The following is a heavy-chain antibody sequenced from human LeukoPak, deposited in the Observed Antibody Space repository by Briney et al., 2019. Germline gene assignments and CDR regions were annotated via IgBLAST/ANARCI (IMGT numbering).Heavy chain of an antibody. Sequence: SETLSLTCTVSGGSISSYYWSWIRQPARKGLEWIGRIYTSGSNNYNPSLKSRVTMSVDTSKNQFSLKLSSVTAADTAVYYCARKAVAGTYFDYWGQGTLVTVSS. D-gene: IGHD6-19*01. CDR1: GGSISSYY. V-gene: IGHV4-4*07. J-gene: IGHJ4*02. CDR2: IYTSGSN. CDR3: ARKAVAGTYFDY.